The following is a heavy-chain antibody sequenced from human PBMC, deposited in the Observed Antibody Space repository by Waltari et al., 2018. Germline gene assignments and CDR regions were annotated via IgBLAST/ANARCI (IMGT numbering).Heavy chain of an antibody. CDR3: ARANGGDAFDI. CDR2: IYHSGST. Sequence: QVQLQESGPGLVKPSETLSLTCAVSGYSISSGYYWGWIRQPPGKGLEWIGSIYHSGSTHSNPSLKRRVTISADTPKNQFSLKLSSVTAADTAVYYCARANGGDAFDIWGQGTMVTVSS. D-gene: IGHD2-8*01. CDR1: GYSISSGYY. J-gene: IGHJ3*02. V-gene: IGHV4-38-2*01.